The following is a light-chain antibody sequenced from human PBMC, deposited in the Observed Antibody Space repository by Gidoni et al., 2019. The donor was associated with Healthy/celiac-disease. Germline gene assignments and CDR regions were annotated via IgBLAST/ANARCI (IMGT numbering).Light chain of an antibody. CDR3: QQGYSTPYT. CDR2: AAS. J-gene: IGKJ2*01. CDR1: QSISSY. Sequence: DIQLPQSTSSLSASVGDRVTITCRASQSISSYLNWYQQKPGKAPKLLIYAASSLQSGVPSMFSGSGAGTDFTLTISRLPPEDFATYYCQQGYSTPYTFXQXTKLEIK. V-gene: IGKV1-39*01.